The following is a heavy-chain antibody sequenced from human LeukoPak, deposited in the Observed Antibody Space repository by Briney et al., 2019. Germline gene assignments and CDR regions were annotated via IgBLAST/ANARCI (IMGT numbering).Heavy chain of an antibody. CDR3: AGQLWSGYYFDY. D-gene: IGHD5-18*01. Sequence: GASVKVSCKVSGYTLTELSMHWVRQAPGKGLEWMGGFDPEDGETTYAQKFQGRVTMTEDTSTDTAYMELSSLRSEDTAVYYCAGQLWSGYYFDYWGQGTLVTVSS. CDR1: GYTLTELS. CDR2: FDPEDGET. J-gene: IGHJ4*02. V-gene: IGHV1-24*01.